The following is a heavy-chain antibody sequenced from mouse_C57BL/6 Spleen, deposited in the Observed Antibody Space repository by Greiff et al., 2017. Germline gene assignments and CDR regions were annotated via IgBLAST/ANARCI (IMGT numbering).Heavy chain of an antibody. Sequence: VQLQQSGPELVKPGASVKISCKASGHAFSSSWMNWVKQRPGKGLEWIGRIYPGDGDTNYNGKFKGKATLTADKSSSTAYMQLSSLPSEDSAVDFCARDYGLSEVFDYWGQGTTLTVSS. CDR3: ARDYGLSEVFDY. D-gene: IGHD1-1*01. J-gene: IGHJ2*01. CDR1: GHAFSSSW. V-gene: IGHV1-82*01. CDR2: IYPGDGDT.